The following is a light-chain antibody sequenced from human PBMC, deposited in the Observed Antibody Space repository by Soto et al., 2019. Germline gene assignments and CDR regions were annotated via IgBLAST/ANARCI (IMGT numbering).Light chain of an antibody. CDR3: SSYTSTNGLI. Sequence: QSALTQPASVSGSPGLSITVSCTGTSNDVGAYNYVSWYQQYLGKAPKLMIYDVSNRPSGVSSRFSGSKSGNTASLTISGLQAEDEADYYCSSYTSTNGLIFGGGTKLTVL. CDR2: DVS. J-gene: IGLJ2*01. CDR1: SNDVGAYNY. V-gene: IGLV2-14*01.